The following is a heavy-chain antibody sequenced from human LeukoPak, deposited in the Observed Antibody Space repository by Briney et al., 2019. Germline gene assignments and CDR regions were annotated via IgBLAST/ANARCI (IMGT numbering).Heavy chain of an antibody. V-gene: IGHV3-30*04. Sequence: GGSLRLSCAASGITFSRSAMHWVRQAPGKGLEWVAIISYDGTNKYYLDSVKGRFTISRDNSKNTHYLQMVSLRAEDTAVYYCTRGTVPGLATTYGTYFDSWGQGTLVTVSS. CDR3: TRGTVPGLATTYGTYFDS. D-gene: IGHD5-12*01. CDR1: GITFSRSA. J-gene: IGHJ4*02. CDR2: ISYDGTNK.